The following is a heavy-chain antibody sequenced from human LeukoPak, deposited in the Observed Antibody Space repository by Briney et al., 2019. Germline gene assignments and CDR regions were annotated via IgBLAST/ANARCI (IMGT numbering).Heavy chain of an antibody. CDR1: GYTFTSYG. CDR2: ISAYNGNT. CDR3: ASSYRYCSSTSCYHDAFDI. D-gene: IGHD2-2*01. J-gene: IGHJ3*02. V-gene: IGHV1-18*01. Sequence: ASVKVSCKASGYTFTSYGISWVRQAPGQGLEWMGWISAYNGNTNYAQKLQGRVTMTTDTSTSTAYMELRSLRSDDTAVYYCASSYRYCSSTSCYHDAFDIWGQGTMVTVSS.